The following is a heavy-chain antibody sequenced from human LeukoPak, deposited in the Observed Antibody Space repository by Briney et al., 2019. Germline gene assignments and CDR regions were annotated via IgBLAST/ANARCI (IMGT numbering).Heavy chain of an antibody. D-gene: IGHD3-10*01. CDR3: AKVPGSYYEDFDY. CDR1: GFTFSNFA. V-gene: IGHV3-30*04. CDR2: ISYDGSRK. Sequence: GGSLRLSCAASGFTFSNFAMHWGRQAPGKGLEWVVVISYDGSRKDYADSAKGRFTISRDNSKNALYLEINSLTSEDTAVYYCAKVPGSYYEDFDYWGQGILVTVSS. J-gene: IGHJ4*02.